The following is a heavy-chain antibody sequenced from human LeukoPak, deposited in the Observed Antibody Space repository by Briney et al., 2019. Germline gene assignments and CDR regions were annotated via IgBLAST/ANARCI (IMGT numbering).Heavy chain of an antibody. CDR3: AREGNGGDYYMDV. V-gene: IGHV4-30-4*07. J-gene: IGHJ6*03. CDR1: GDSISSSGYS. Sequence: SETLSLTCAVSGDSISSSGYSWSWIRQPPGEGLEWIGNLFYSGGTYFNPSLKSRVTISVDTSKNQFSLKLSSVTAADTAVYYCAREGNGGDYYMDVWGKGTTVTISS. CDR2: LFYSGGT. D-gene: IGHD1-1*01.